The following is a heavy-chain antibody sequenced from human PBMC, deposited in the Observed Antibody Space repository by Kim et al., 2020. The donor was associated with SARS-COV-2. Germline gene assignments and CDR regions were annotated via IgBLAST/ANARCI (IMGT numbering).Heavy chain of an antibody. Sequence: SETLSLTCTVSGGSISSSSYYWGWIRQPPGKGLEWIGSIYYSGSTYYNPSLKSRVTISVDTSKNQFSLKLSSVTAADTAVYYCARVVAGTFDFDYWGQGTLVTVSS. CDR3: ARVVAGTFDFDY. CDR2: IYYSGST. D-gene: IGHD6-19*01. CDR1: GGSISSSSYY. J-gene: IGHJ4*02. V-gene: IGHV4-39*01.